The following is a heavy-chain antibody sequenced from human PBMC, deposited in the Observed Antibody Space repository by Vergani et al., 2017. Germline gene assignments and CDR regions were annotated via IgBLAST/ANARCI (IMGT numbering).Heavy chain of an antibody. V-gene: IGHV1-2*02. CDR1: GYTFTGYY. J-gene: IGHJ3*02. Sequence: VQLVQSGAEVKKPGATVKISCKVSGYTFTGYYMHWVRQAPGQGLEWMGWINPNSGGTNYAQKFQGRVTMTRDTSISTAYMELSRLRSDDTAVYYCARVAARRVGAFDIWGQGTMVTVSS. CDR3: ARVAARRVGAFDI. D-gene: IGHD6-6*01. CDR2: INPNSGGT.